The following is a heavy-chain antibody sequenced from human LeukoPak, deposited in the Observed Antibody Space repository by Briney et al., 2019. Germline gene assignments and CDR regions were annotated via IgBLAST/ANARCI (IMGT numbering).Heavy chain of an antibody. V-gene: IGHV4-4*07. Sequence: PSETPSLTCTVSGGSIHSYWSWIRQPAGKGLEWIGRISGSGTITYNPALQSRLTISIDTSKNQFSLKLMSVTAADTAVYYCARDSGTTGEVKFDPWGQGTLVTVSS. CDR2: ISGSGTI. D-gene: IGHD3-10*01. CDR3: ARDSGTTGEVKFDP. J-gene: IGHJ5*02. CDR1: GGSIHSY.